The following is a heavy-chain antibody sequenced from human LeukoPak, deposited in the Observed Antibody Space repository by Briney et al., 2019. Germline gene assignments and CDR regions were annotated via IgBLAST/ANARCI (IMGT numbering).Heavy chain of an antibody. CDR1: GFNIGPYA. Sequence: PGGSLRLSCAASGFNIGPYAMYWVRQGPGRGLEWVSVIKADGSGTFYSDSVRGRFTTSRDNSKNSLYLQMSSLTSGDTALYYCATWAFYHNLDVWGQGTTVAVSS. V-gene: IGHV3-43*02. J-gene: IGHJ6*02. D-gene: IGHD2/OR15-2a*01. CDR2: IKADGSGT. CDR3: ATWAFYHNLDV.